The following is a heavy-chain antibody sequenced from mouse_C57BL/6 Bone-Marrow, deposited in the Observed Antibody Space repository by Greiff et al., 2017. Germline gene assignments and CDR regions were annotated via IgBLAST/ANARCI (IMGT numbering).Heavy chain of an antibody. V-gene: IGHV5-6*01. CDR2: ISSGGSYT. CDR3: ARRVIYWYVDV. CDR1: GFTFSSYG. D-gene: IGHD2-13*01. Sequence: EVQRVESGGDLVKPGGSLKLSCAASGFTFSSYGMSWVRQTPDKRLEWVATISSGGSYTYYPDSVKGRFTISRDNAKNTLYLQVSSLKSEDTAMYYCARRVIYWYVDVWGTGTTVTVSS. J-gene: IGHJ1*03.